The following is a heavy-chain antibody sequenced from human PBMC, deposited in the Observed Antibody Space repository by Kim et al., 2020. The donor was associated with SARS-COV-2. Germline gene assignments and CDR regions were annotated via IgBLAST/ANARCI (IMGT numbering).Heavy chain of an antibody. Sequence: GESLKISCKGSGYSFTSYWISWVRQMPGKGLEWMGRIDPSDSYTNYSPSFQGHVTIYANKSISTAYLQWSSLKASNTAMYYFARQIYGSGSFLTHYWYFDLWGRGTLVTVSS. CDR1: GYSFTSYW. CDR2: IDPSDSYT. D-gene: IGHD3-10*01. CDR3: ARQIYGSGSFLTHYWYFDL. J-gene: IGHJ2*01. V-gene: IGHV5-10-1*01.